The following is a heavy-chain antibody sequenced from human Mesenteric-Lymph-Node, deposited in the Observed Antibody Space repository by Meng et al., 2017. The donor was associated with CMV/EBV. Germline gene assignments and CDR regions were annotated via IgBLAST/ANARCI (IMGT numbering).Heavy chain of an antibody. V-gene: IGHV1-2*02. CDR3: ARGPPATPTGWFDP. J-gene: IGHJ5*02. D-gene: IGHD2-15*01. Sequence: ASVKVSCKTSGYTFSNYNIHWVRQAPGQGLEWMGWINPNSGGTNYAQKFQGRVTMTRDTSISTAYMELSRLRSDDTAVYYCARGPPATPTGWFDPWGQGTRVTVSS. CDR1: GYTFSNYN. CDR2: INPNSGGT.